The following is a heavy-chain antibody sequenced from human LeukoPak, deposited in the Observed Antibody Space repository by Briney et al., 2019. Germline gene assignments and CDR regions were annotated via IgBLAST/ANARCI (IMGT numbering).Heavy chain of an antibody. J-gene: IGHJ4*02. CDR3: ARLTFPRYYDILTGYYQVNFGDY. CDR1: GGSFSGYY. CDR2: INHSGST. D-gene: IGHD3-9*01. V-gene: IGHV4-34*01. Sequence: SETLSLTCGVSGGSFSGYYWNWIRQPPGKGLEWIGEINHSGSTNYSPSLKSRVTISVDTSQKQFSLRLSSVTAADTAVYYCARLTFPRYYDILTGYYQVNFGDYWGQGTLVTVSS.